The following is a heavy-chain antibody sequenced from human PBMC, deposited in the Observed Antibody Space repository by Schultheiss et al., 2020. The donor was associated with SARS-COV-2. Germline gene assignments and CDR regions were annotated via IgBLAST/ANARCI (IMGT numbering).Heavy chain of an antibody. CDR2: IYYSGTT. CDR1: GGSISSGGYY. Sequence: SQTLSLTCTVSGGSISSGGYYWSWIRQHPGKGLEWIGYIYYSGTTYYNPSLKSRLVMSVDTSENQFSLKLSSVTAADTAVYYCARVDCAGDCAPYYFYPMDVWGQGTTVTVSS. CDR3: ARVDCAGDCAPYYFYPMDV. D-gene: IGHD2-21*02. J-gene: IGHJ6*02. V-gene: IGHV4-31*03.